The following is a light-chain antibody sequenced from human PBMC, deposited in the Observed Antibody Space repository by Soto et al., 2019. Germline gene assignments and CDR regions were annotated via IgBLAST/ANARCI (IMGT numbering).Light chain of an antibody. CDR2: GTF. V-gene: IGKV3-20*01. Sequence: EVVLTQSPGTLSLSPGKRATLSCRASQSAGSTYLAWYQQKPGQAPRLLIYGTFTRATAIPDRFSGSGSGTDFTLTISRLEPEDFAVYYCQQYGDSPWTFGQGTKVEIK. J-gene: IGKJ1*01. CDR1: QSAGSTY. CDR3: QQYGDSPWT.